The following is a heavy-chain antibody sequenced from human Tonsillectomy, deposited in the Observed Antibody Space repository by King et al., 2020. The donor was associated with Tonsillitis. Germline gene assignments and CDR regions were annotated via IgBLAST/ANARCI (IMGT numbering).Heavy chain of an antibody. J-gene: IGHJ5*02. CDR1: GFSLTTNGVG. V-gene: IGHV2-5*01. Sequence: ITLKESGPTLMKPTQTLTLTCTFSGFSLTTNGVGVGWIRQAKGKSLEGLGYIYSHAEAQYNPSLKSRLTINKDVSKHQVVLTMTNVDPVDTATYYCAHRRNLVYRPGRFNYFHPWGQGILVTVSP. D-gene: IGHD3-10*01. CDR3: AHRRNLVYRPGRFNYFHP. CDR2: IYSHAEA.